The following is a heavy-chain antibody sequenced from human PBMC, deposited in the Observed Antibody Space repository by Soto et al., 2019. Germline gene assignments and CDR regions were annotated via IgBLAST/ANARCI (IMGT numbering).Heavy chain of an antibody. CDR3: AREGSSSWFRLQH. V-gene: IGHV4-30-2*01. CDR2: MYHSGST. CDR1: GGSISSGGYS. Sequence: PSETLSLTCAVSGGSISSGGYSWSWIRQPPGKGLEWIGYMYHSGSTYYNPSLKSRVTISIDRSKNQFSLKLSSVTAADTAVYYCAREGSSSWFRLQHWGQGTLVTVSS. D-gene: IGHD6-13*01. J-gene: IGHJ1*01.